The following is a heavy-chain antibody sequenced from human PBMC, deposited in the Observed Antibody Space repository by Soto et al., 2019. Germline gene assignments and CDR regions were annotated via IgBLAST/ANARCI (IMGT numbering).Heavy chain of an antibody. D-gene: IGHD3-22*01. CDR2: ISYDGSNK. J-gene: IGHJ4*02. V-gene: IGHV3-30*18. Sequence: GGSLRLSCAASGFTFSSYGMHWVRQAPGKGLEWVAVISYDGSNKYYADSVKGRFTISRDNSKNTLYLQMNSLRAEDTAVYYCAKVGDYYDSSGYYPYYFDYWGQGTLVTVSS. CDR3: AKVGDYYDSSGYYPYYFDY. CDR1: GFTFSSYG.